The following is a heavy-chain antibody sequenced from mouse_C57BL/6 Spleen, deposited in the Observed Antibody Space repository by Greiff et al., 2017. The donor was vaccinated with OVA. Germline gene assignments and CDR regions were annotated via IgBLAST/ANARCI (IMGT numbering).Heavy chain of an antibody. CDR1: GYAFSSSW. CDR2: IYPGDGDT. J-gene: IGHJ2*01. CDR3: ARSHYYYGSSPYFDY. Sequence: QVQLQQSGPELVKPGASVKISCKASGYAFSSSWMNWVKQRPGKGLEWIGRIYPGDGDTNYNGKFKGKATLTADKSSSTAYMQLSSLTSEDSAVYFCARSHYYYGSSPYFDYWGQGTTLTVSS. D-gene: IGHD1-1*01. V-gene: IGHV1-82*01.